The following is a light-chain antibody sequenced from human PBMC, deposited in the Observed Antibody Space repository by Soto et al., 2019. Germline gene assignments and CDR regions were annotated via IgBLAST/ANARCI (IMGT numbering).Light chain of an antibody. CDR2: AAS. CDR1: QYISTY. CDR3: QQYYSYPLT. J-gene: IGKJ3*01. Sequence: DIQMTQSPSSLSASVGDRVTITCRASQYISTYLNWYQQKPGKAPKLLIYAASVLQSGVPSRFSGSGSGTDFTLTISWLQSEDFATYYCQQYYSYPLTFGPGTKVDIK. V-gene: IGKV1-39*01.